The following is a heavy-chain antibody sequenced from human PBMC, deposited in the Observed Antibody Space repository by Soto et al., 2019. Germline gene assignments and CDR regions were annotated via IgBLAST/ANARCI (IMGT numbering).Heavy chain of an antibody. Sequence: SETLSHTCTVSGGSISSGDYYWSWIRQPPGKGLEWIGYIYHSGSTYYNPSLKSRVTISVDTPKNQFSLKLSSVTAADTAVYYCASPKIAFYNWFDPWGQGTLVTVSS. CDR2: IYHSGST. V-gene: IGHV4-30-4*01. CDR1: GGSISSGDYY. J-gene: IGHJ5*02. CDR3: ASPKIAFYNWFDP. D-gene: IGHD3-3*02.